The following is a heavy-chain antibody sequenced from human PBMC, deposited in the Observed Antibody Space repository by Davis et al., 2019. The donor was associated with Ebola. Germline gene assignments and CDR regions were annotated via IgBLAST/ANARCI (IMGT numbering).Heavy chain of an antibody. CDR1: GFTFSSYE. J-gene: IGHJ4*02. D-gene: IGHD6-13*01. CDR3: AREKQSGYSSSWPFG. V-gene: IGHV3-48*03. CDR2: ISSSGSTI. Sequence: GESLKISCAASGFTFSSYEMNWVRQAPGKGLEWVSYISSSGSTIYYADSVKGRFTISRDNAKNSLYLQMNSLRVEDTAVYYCAREKQSGYSSSWPFGWGQGTLVTVSS.